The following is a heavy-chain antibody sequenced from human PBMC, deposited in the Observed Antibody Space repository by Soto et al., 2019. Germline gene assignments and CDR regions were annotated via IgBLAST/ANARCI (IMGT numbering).Heavy chain of an antibody. V-gene: IGHV4-59*08. CDR3: ARVDKVVAPTRYYWFDP. J-gene: IGHJ5*02. CDR2: IYYSGST. CDR1: GGSISSYY. D-gene: IGHD2-15*01. Sequence: SETLSLTCTVSGGSISSYYWSWIRQPPGKGLEWIGYIYYSGSTNYNPSLKSRVTISVDTSKNQFSLKLSSVTAADTAMYYCARVDKVVAPTRYYWFDPWGQGTLVTVSS.